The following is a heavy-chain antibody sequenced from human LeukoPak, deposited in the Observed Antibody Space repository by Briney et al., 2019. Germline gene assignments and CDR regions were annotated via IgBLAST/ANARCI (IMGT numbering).Heavy chain of an antibody. CDR3: ARSYAPGAFDI. D-gene: IGHD3-3*01. CDR1: GFTFSSCS. V-gene: IGHV3-21*01. CDR2: ISSSSSYI. J-gene: IGHJ3*02. Sequence: GGSLRLSCAASGFTFSSCSMNWVRQAPGKGLEWVSSISSSSSYIYYADSVKGRFTISRDNAKNSLYLQMNSLRAEDTAVYYCARSYAPGAFDIWGQGTMVTVSS.